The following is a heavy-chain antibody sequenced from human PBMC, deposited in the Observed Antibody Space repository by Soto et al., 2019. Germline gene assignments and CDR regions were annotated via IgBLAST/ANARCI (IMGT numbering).Heavy chain of an antibody. D-gene: IGHD3-9*01. V-gene: IGHV3-48*03. CDR2: ISNSGIAI. CDR1: GFTFSNYE. CDR3: ARDQQIYSRKFDSGLDV. Sequence: GGSLKISCSVFGFTFSNYEMNWVRQAPGKGLEWVSYISNSGIAIYYAESVKGRFTISRDNAKNSLYLQMNSLRDEDTAVYYCARDQQIYSRKFDSGLDVWGQEHTV. J-gene: IGHJ6*02.